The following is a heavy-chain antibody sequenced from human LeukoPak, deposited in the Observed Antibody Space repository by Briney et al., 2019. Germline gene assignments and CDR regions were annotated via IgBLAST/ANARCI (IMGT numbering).Heavy chain of an antibody. V-gene: IGHV1-18*01. J-gene: IGHJ6*03. CDR1: GYTFTSYG. CDR3: ARGIVVVPAAIIEDYMDV. Sequence: ASVKVSCKASGYTFTSYGISWVRQAPGQGLEWMGWISAYNGNTNYAQKLQGRVTMTTDTSTSTAYMELRSLRSDDTAVYYCARGIVVVPAAIIEDYMDVWGKGTTVIVSS. D-gene: IGHD2-2*02. CDR2: ISAYNGNT.